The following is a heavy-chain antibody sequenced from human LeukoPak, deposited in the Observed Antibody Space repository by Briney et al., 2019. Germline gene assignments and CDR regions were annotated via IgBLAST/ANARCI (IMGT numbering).Heavy chain of an antibody. D-gene: IGHD3-10*01. CDR2: ISHSGST. Sequence: SETPSLTCVVSGDAISSGVYSWAWLRQPPGQGLEWIGYISHSGSTYHNPSLESRVVISVDRSKNQISLNLTSVTAADTAVYFCARDRGRNLGFDSWGQGILVTVSS. J-gene: IGHJ5*01. CDR1: GDAISSGVYS. CDR3: ARDRGRNLGFDS. V-gene: IGHV4-30-2*01.